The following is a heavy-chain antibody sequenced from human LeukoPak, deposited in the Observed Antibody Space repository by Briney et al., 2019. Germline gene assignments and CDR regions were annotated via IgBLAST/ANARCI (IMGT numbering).Heavy chain of an antibody. D-gene: IGHD3-16*01. CDR1: GCTFSSYW. CDR3: ARGGGLDV. V-gene: IGHV3-7*03. J-gene: IGHJ6*02. CDR2: INHNGNVN. Sequence: GGSLRLSCAASGCTFSSYWMNWARQAPGKGLEWVASINHNGNVNYYVDSVKGRFTISRDNAKNSLYLQMSNLRAEDTAVYFCARGGGLDVWGQGATVAVSS.